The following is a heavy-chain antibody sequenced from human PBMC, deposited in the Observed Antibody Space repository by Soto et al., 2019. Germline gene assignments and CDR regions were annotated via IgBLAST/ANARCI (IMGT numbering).Heavy chain of an antibody. Sequence: PGGSLRLSCAASAFTFGDYTMHWVRQAPGKGLEWVSFINGDATQTRYADSVKGRFTISRDNSKNSLFLQMDRLRSEDSAFYYCANTSATPGTFWFFDLWGHGTLVTVS. J-gene: IGHJ2*01. CDR1: AFTFGDYT. V-gene: IGHV3-43*02. CDR3: ANTSATPGTFWFFDL. D-gene: IGHD1-1*01. CDR2: INGDATQT.